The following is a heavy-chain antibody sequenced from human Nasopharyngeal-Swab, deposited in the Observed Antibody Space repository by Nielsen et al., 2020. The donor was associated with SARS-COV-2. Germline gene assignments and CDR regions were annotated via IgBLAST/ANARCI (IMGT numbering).Heavy chain of an antibody. Sequence: PGKGLEWIGTIHYSGTTYYNPSLKSRVTISVDVSLNLSSVTAADTAVYYCARRGTGGKKGAFDIWGQGTMVTVSS. CDR2: IHYSGTT. V-gene: IGHV4-39*01. J-gene: IGHJ3*02. D-gene: IGHD2-8*02. CDR3: ARRGTGGKKGAFDI.